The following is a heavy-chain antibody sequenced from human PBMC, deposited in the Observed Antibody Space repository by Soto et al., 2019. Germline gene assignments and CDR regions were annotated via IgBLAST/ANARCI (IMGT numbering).Heavy chain of an antibody. CDR2: ISGSSDYT. CDR1: GFTFSSYS. D-gene: IGHD3-3*01. CDR3: ARDHNYDFWSGYYGHDAFDI. J-gene: IGHJ3*02. V-gene: IGHV3-21*01. Sequence: GGSLRLSCAASGFTFSSYSMNWVRQAPGKGLEWVSSISGSSDYTYYADSVKGRFTISRDNAKNSLYLQMNSLRAEDTAVYYCARDHNYDFWSGYYGHDAFDIWGQGTKVTVSS.